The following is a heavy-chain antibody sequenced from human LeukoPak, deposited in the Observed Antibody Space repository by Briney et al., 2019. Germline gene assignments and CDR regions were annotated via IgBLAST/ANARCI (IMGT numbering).Heavy chain of an antibody. V-gene: IGHV4-59*01. CDR1: SGSISSYY. CDR2: FYYSGST. J-gene: IGHJ3*02. D-gene: IGHD5-24*01. Sequence: SETLSLTCTVSSGSISSYYWSWFRQPPGKGLEWIGFFYYSGSTSSNPSLKSRVTISVDTSKSQFSLKLSSVTAADTAVYYCARDPDGYNPLGAFDIWGQGTMVTVSS. CDR3: ARDPDGYNPLGAFDI.